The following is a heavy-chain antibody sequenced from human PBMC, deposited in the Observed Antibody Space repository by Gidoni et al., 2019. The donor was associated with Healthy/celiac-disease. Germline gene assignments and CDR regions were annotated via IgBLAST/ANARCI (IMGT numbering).Heavy chain of an antibody. J-gene: IGHJ6*02. D-gene: IGHD3-16*01. V-gene: IGHV3-49*02. Sequence: SKAYGGTTEYAASVKGRFTISRDDSKSIAYLQMNSLKTEDTAVYYCIRYMITFGGVIIGMDVWGQGTTVTVSS. CDR3: IRYMITFGGVIIGMDV. CDR2: SKAYGGTT.